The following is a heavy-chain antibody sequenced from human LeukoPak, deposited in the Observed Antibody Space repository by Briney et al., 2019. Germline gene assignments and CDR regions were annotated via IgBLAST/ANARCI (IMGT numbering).Heavy chain of an antibody. D-gene: IGHD3-16*01. V-gene: IGHV3-21*01. CDR2: ISSSSYI. J-gene: IGHJ5*02. CDR3: ARDEEGGSQDWFDP. CDR1: GFTFSSYS. Sequence: GGSLRLSCAASGFTFSSYSMNWVRQAPGKGLEWVSSISSSSYIYYADSVKGRFTISRDNAKNSLYLQMNSLRAEDTAVYYCARDEEGGSQDWFDPWGQGTLVTVSS.